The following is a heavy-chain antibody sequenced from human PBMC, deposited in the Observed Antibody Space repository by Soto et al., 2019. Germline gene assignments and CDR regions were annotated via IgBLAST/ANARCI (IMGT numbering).Heavy chain of an antibody. CDR1: GVSISSYF. CDR3: AKWEGLGSDYYYYAMDV. D-gene: IGHD1-26*01. J-gene: IGHJ6*02. V-gene: IGHV4-59*01. Sequence: ETLSLTCSVSGVSISSYFWSWIRQAPGRGLEWIGYTYHRGSTNYSPSLKSRVAISLDTSENQFSLKVNSVTAADTAVYYCAKWEGLGSDYYYYAMDVWGQGTTVTVSS. CDR2: TYHRGST.